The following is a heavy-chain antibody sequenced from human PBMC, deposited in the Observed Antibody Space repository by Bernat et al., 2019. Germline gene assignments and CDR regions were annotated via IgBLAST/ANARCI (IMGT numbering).Heavy chain of an antibody. D-gene: IGHD2-21*02. CDR3: ARVRTYCGGDCPDYCDY. J-gene: IGHJ4*02. CDR2: IYHSGST. CDR1: GGSISSGGYS. Sequence: QLQLQESGSGLVKPSQTLSLTCAVSGGSISSGGYSWSWIRQPPGKGLEWIGYIYHSGSTYYNPSLKSRVTISVDRSKNQFSLKLSSVTAADTAVYYCARVRTYCGGDCPDYCDYWGQGTLVTVSS. V-gene: IGHV4-30-2*01.